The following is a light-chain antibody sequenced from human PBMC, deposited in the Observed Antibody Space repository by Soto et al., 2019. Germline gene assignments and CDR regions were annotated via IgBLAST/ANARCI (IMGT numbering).Light chain of an antibody. J-gene: IGLJ2*01. Sequence: QPVLTQSPSVSASLGASVKLTCTLSSGHSSYAIAWHQQQPEKGPRYLMKLNSDGSHSKGDGIPDRFSGSNSGAERYLTISSLQSEDEADYYCQTWGTGIRVFGGGTKVTVL. V-gene: IGLV4-69*01. CDR2: LNSDGSH. CDR3: QTWGTGIRV. CDR1: SGHSSYA.